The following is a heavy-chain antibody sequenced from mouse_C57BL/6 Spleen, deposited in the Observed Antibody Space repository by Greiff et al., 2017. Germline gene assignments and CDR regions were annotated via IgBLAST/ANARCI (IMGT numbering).Heavy chain of an antibody. Sequence: VQLQQPGAELVKPGASVKLSCKASGYTFTSYWMHWVKQRPGQGLEWIGMIHPNSGSTNYNEKFKSKATLTVDKSSSTAYMQLSSLTSEDSAVYYCASGGIVKSYYYAMDYWGQGTSVTVSS. J-gene: IGHJ4*01. D-gene: IGHD2-5*01. CDR2: IHPNSGST. V-gene: IGHV1-64*01. CDR1: GYTFTSYW. CDR3: ASGGIVKSYYYAMDY.